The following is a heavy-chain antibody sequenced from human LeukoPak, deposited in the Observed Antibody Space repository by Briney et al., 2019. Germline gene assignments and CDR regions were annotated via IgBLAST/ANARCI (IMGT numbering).Heavy chain of an antibody. V-gene: IGHV1-18*01. D-gene: IGHD3-3*01. CDR1: GYTFTSYG. Sequence: ASVKVSCKASGYTFTSYGISWVRQAPGQGLEWMGWISGYNGNTKYAQKLQGRVTMTTDTSTSTAYMELRSLRSDDTAVYYCARGGRDLDDFWSGYHYYYYGMDVWGQGTTVTVSS. CDR2: ISGYNGNT. CDR3: ARGGRDLDDFWSGYHYYYYGMDV. J-gene: IGHJ6*02.